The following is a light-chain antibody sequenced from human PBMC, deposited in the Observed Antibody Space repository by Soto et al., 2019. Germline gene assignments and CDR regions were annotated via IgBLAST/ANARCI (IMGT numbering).Light chain of an antibody. CDR2: EVT. CDR3: SSDTSVTAFVV. J-gene: IGLJ1*01. CDR1: SSDIGRYNF. V-gene: IGLV2-14*01. Sequence: QSALTQPASVSGSPGQSITISCTGTSSDIGRYNFVSWYQQHPGKAPKLLVYEVTNRPSGVSNRFSGSKSGNTASLTLFGLQTEDEADYYCSSDTSVTAFVVFGTGTKVTVL.